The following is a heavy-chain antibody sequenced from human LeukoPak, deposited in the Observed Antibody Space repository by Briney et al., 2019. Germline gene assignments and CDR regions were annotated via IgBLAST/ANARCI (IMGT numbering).Heavy chain of an antibody. CDR3: ARVRSGYSHENYFDY. CDR2: ISGSGSTI. J-gene: IGHJ4*02. Sequence: PGGSLRLSCAASGFTFSNYEMNWVRQAPGKGLEWVSYISGSGSTIYYADSVKGRFTISRDSAKDSLYLQMNSLRAEDTAVYYCARVRSGYSHENYFDYWGQGTLVTVSS. CDR1: GFTFSNYE. V-gene: IGHV3-48*03. D-gene: IGHD5-18*01.